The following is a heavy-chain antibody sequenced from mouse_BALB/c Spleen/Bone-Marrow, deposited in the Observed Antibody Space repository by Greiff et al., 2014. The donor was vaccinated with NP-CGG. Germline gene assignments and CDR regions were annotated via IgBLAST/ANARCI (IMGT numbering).Heavy chain of an antibody. CDR3: TRSTMITYFDY. Sequence: QVQLKESGAELVKPGASAKLSCKASGYTFTSYYMYWVKQRPGQGLEWIGEINPSNGGTNFNEKFKSKATLTVDKSSSTAYMQLSSLTSEDSAVYYCTRSTMITYFDYWGQGTTLTVSS. D-gene: IGHD2-4*01. CDR1: GYTFTSYY. V-gene: IGHV1S81*02. CDR2: INPSNGGT. J-gene: IGHJ2*01.